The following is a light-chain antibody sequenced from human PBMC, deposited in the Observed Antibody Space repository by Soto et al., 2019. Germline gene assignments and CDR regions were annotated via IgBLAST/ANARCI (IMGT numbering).Light chain of an antibody. CDR2: AAS. J-gene: IGKJ2*01. CDR1: QSISSN. CDR3: QQSYSIPYT. V-gene: IGKV1-39*01. Sequence: DIQITQSASSLSASVGDRFTITCRASQSISSNLNWHQQKPGKAPKVLIYAASSLQSGVPSRFSGSGSGTDFTLTISSLQPEDFATYYCQQSYSIPYTCGQGTKLDIK.